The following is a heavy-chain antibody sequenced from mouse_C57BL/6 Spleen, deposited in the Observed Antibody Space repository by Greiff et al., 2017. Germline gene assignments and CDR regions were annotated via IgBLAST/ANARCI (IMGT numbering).Heavy chain of an antibody. J-gene: IGHJ4*01. D-gene: IGHD3-2*02. V-gene: IGHV1-7*01. Sequence: VMLVESGAELAKPGASVKLSCKASGYTFTSYWMHWVKQRPGQGLEWIGYINPSSGYTKYNQKFKVKATLTADKSSSTAYMQLSSLTYEDSAVYYCAKTAQAMNYYAMDYWGQGTSVTVSS. CDR2: INPSSGYT. CDR1: GYTFTSYW. CDR3: AKTAQAMNYYAMDY.